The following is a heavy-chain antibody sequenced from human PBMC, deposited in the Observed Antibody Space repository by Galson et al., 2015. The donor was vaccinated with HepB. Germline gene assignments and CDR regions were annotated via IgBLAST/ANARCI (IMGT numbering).Heavy chain of an antibody. V-gene: IGHV3-30*03. D-gene: IGHD6-6*01. CDR2: ISYDGSNK. CDR1: GFTFSSYG. J-gene: IGHJ4*02. CDR3: AALSDSSSSKPHDY. Sequence: SLRLSCAASGFTFSSYGMHWVRQAPSKGLEWVAVISYDGSNKYYADSVKGRFTISRDNSKNTLYLQMNSLRAEDTAVYYCAALSDSSSSKPHDYWGQGTLVTVSS.